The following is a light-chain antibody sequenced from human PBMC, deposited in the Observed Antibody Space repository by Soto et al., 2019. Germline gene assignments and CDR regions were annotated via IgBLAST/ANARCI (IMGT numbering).Light chain of an antibody. Sequence: QSPRNLYLSPGESATLSCRASQSVSSSYLAWYQQKPGQAPRLLIYGASSRATGIPDRFSGSGSGTDFTLTISRLEPDDFAVYYCQQYVSPHGAFGQGTKVDIK. J-gene: IGKJ1*01. V-gene: IGKV3-20*01. CDR1: QSVSSSY. CDR2: GAS. CDR3: QQYVSPHGA.